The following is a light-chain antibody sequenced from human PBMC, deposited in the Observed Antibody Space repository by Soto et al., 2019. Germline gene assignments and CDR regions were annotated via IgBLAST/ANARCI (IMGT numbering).Light chain of an antibody. J-gene: IGLJ1*01. CDR2: QDN. Sequence: SYELTQPPSVSVSPGQTASITCSGDRLGDKYACWYQQKPGQSPVLVIYQDNKRPSGIPERFSGSNSGNTATLTISRVEAGDEAQYYCQVWDTNSDHYVFGTGTKVTV. CDR3: QVWDTNSDHYV. V-gene: IGLV3-1*01. CDR1: RLGDKY.